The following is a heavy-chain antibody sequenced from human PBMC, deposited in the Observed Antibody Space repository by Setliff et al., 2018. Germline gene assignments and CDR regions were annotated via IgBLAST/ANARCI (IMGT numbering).Heavy chain of an antibody. V-gene: IGHV3-20*04. CDR1: GFTFGDYG. D-gene: IGHD3-3*01. CDR3: GRDVFDFRTGQGGP. CDR2: VEWNGGGT. J-gene: IGHJ5*02. Sequence: ETLSLSCAASGFTFGDYGMNWVRQAPGKGLEWVSGVEWNGGGTRYADSVKGRFTISRDNAKNSLYLQMEGLRAEDTSVYYWGRDVFDFRTGQGGPWGQGTRVTVSS.